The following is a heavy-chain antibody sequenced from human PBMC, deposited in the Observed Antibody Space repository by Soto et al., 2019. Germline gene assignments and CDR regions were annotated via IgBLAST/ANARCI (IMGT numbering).Heavy chain of an antibody. J-gene: IGHJ6*04. D-gene: IGHD3-3*01. Sequence: EVQLLESGGGLVQPGGSLRLSCAASGFTFRSYAMSWVRQAPGKGLEWVSGISGSGGSTHYADSVQGRLTISRDNSKNTLYLQTNSLRVEDTAVYYCATNYDFWSLAAIDVWGKGTTVTVAS. CDR2: ISGSGGST. CDR1: GFTFRSYA. CDR3: ATNYDFWSLAAIDV. V-gene: IGHV3-23*01.